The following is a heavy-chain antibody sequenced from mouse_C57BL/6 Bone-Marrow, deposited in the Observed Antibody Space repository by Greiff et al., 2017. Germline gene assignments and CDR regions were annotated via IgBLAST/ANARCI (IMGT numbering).Heavy chain of an antibody. CDR3: ARSDYDGYYVRVWFAY. J-gene: IGHJ3*01. Sequence: VQLQQPGAELVKPGASVKMSCKASGYTFTSYWITWVKQRPGQGLEWIGDIYPGSGSTNYNEKFKSKATLTVDTSSSTAYMQLSSLTSEDSAVYYCARSDYDGYYVRVWFAYWGQGTLVTVSA. D-gene: IGHD2-3*01. CDR1: GYTFTSYW. V-gene: IGHV1-55*01. CDR2: IYPGSGST.